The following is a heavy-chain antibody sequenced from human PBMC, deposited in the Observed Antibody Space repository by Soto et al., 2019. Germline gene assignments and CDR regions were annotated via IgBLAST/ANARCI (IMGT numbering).Heavy chain of an antibody. CDR2: ISGSGDFT. J-gene: IGHJ3*02. V-gene: IGHV3-23*01. Sequence: EVQMLESGGGLVQPGGSLRLSCAASGFTLSSYALSWVRQAPGKGLEWVSGISGSGDFTFDADSVRGRFTISRDNSMNTLYLQMTSLRVEDTAVYYYARGPTIFGVGVDAFDIWGQGTMATVSS. CDR3: ARGPTIFGVGVDAFDI. D-gene: IGHD3-3*01. CDR1: GFTLSSYA.